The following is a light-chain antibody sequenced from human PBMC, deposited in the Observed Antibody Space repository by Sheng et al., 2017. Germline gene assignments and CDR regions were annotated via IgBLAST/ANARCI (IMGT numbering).Light chain of an antibody. CDR3: QVWDSKIDHVV. J-gene: IGLJ2*01. CDR1: NIGSES. V-gene: IGLV3-21*02. CDR2: DDT. Sequence: SFVLTQPPSVSVATGQTARVTCGGNNIGSESVHWYQQKPGQAPVLVVYDDTYRPSGIPERFSGSNSGNTATLTISRVEAGDEADYYCQVWDSKIDHVVFGGGSKLTVL.